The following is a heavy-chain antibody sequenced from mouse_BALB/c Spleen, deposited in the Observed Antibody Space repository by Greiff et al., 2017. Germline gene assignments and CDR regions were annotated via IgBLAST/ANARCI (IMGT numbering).Heavy chain of an antibody. J-gene: IGHJ3*01. CDR3: ARGEYGNPWFAY. CDR2: INPSTGYT. CDR1: GYTFTSYW. Sequence: QVQLQQSGAELAKPGASVKMSCKASGYTFTSYWMHWVKQRPGQGLEWIGYINPSTGYTEYNQKFKDKATLTADKSSSTAYMQLSSLTSEDSAVYYCARGEYGNPWFAYWGQGTLVTVSA. V-gene: IGHV1-7*01. D-gene: IGHD2-10*02.